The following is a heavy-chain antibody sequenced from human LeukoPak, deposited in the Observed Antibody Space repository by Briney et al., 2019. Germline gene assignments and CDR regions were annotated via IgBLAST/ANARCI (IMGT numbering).Heavy chain of an antibody. CDR1: GGSISSGSYY. CDR2: IYTSGST. V-gene: IGHV4-61*02. J-gene: IGHJ5*02. D-gene: IGHD6-13*01. CDR3: AGGEYSSSRGYWFDP. Sequence: SETLSLTCTVSGGSISSGSYYWSWIRQPAGKGLEWIGRIYTSGSTNYNPSLKSRVTISVDTSKNQFSLKLSSVTAADTAVYYCAGGEYSSSRGYWFDPWGQGTLVTVSS.